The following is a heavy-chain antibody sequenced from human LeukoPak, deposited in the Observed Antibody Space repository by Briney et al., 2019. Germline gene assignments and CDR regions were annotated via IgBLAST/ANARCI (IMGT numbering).Heavy chain of an antibody. CDR1: GGSFSGYY. Sequence: PSETLSLTCAVYGGSFSGYYWSWIRQPPGKGLEWIGEINHRGSTNYNPSLKSRVTISVDTSKNQFSLKLSPVTAADTAVFYCARGRRDSSRWYFDNWGQGTLVTVSS. J-gene: IGHJ4*02. CDR2: INHRGST. CDR3: ARGRRDSSRWYFDN. D-gene: IGHD6-13*01. V-gene: IGHV4-34*01.